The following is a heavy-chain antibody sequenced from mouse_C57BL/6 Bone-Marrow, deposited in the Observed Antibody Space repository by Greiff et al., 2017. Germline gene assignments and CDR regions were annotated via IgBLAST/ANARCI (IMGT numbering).Heavy chain of an antibody. CDR3: AREGNYYGSSYWYFDV. CDR2: IWTGGGT. CDR1: GFSLTSYA. V-gene: IGHV2-9-1*01. Sequence: VKLMESGPGLVAPSQSLSITCTVSGFSLTSYAISWVRQPPGKGLEWLGVIWTGGGTNYNSALKSRLSISKDNSKSQVFLKMNSLQTDDTARYYCAREGNYYGSSYWYFDVWGTGTTVTVSS. J-gene: IGHJ1*03. D-gene: IGHD1-1*01.